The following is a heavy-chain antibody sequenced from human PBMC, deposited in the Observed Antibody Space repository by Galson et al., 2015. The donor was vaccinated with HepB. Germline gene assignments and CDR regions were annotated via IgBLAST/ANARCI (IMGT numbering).Heavy chain of an antibody. J-gene: IGHJ4*02. V-gene: IGHV3-23*01. CDR2: ISGSGITT. CDR3: ARGPFLLPTEYFDY. D-gene: IGHD2/OR15-2a*01. Sequence: SLRLSCATSGFTFSLYAMSWVRLTPGKGLEWVSHISGSGITTYYADSVKGRFTTSRDNAKNTVYLQMTNLRVKDTAIYFCARGPFLLPTEYFDYWGQGTQVTVAP. CDR1: GFTFSLYA.